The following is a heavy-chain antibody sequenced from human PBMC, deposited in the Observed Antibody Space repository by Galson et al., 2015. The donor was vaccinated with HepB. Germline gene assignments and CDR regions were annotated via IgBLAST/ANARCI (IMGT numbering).Heavy chain of an antibody. D-gene: IGHD4-23*01. CDR1: GYTFTGYY. CDR3: ASASDPWATVVTPGELDY. J-gene: IGHJ4*02. Sequence: SVKVSCKASGYTFTGYYMHWVRQAPGQGLEWMGWINPNSGGTNYAQKFQGRVTMTRDTSISTAYMELSRLRSDDTAVYYCASASDPWATVVTPGELDYWGQGTLVTVSS. CDR2: INPNSGGT. V-gene: IGHV1-2*02.